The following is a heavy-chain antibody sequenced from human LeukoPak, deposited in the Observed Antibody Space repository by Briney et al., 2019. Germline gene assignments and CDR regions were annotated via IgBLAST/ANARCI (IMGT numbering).Heavy chain of an antibody. D-gene: IGHD3-22*01. V-gene: IGHV1-2*02. J-gene: IGHJ4*02. CDR3: ATARGTTDYDYYDSGGYYDY. CDR1: GYTFTGYY. CDR2: INPNSGGT. Sequence: ASVKVSCKASGYTFTGYYMHWVRQAPGQRLEWMGWINPNSGGTNYAQKFQGRVTMTEDTSTDTVYMELSSLRAEDTAVYYCATARGTTDYDYYDSGGYYDYWGQGTPVTVSS.